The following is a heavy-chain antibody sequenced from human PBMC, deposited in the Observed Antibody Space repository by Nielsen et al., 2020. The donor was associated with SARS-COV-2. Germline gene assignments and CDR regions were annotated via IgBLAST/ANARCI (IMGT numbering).Heavy chain of an antibody. V-gene: IGHV1-69*04. CDR2: IIPILGIA. CDR3: AREQLRATGMDV. J-gene: IGHJ6*02. Sequence: SVKVSCKASGGTFSSYAISWVRQAPGQGLEWMGRIIPILGIANYAQKFQGRVTITADKSTSTAYMELSSLRSEDTAVYYCAREQLRATGMDVWGQGTTVTVSS. D-gene: IGHD3-10*01. CDR1: GGTFSSYA.